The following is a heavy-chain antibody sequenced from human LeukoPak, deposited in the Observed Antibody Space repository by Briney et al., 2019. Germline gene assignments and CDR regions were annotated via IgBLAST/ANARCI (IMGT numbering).Heavy chain of an antibody. D-gene: IGHD1-26*01. J-gene: IGHJ6*03. CDR1: GYSFTSYW. Sequence: GESLKISCKGSGYSFTSYWIGWVRQMPGKGLEWMGIIYPGDSDTRYSPSFQGQVTISADKSISTAYLQWSSLKASDTAMYYCARLGEGLYSGSYLNYYYYYMDVWGKGTTATVSS. V-gene: IGHV5-51*01. CDR2: IYPGDSDT. CDR3: ARLGEGLYSGSYLNYYYYYMDV.